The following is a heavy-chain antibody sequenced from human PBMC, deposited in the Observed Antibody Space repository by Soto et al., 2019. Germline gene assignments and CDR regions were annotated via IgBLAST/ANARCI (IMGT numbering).Heavy chain of an antibody. CDR2: IYYSGST. Sequence: QVQLQESGPGLVKPSETLSLTCTVSGGSVSSGSYYWSWIRQPPGKGLEWIGYIYYSGSTNYNPSLKSRVTISVDTSKNPFSLKLSSVTAADTAVYYCARESPYHPSGYDLFHVHWFDPWGQGTLVTVSS. V-gene: IGHV4-61*01. CDR3: ARESPYHPSGYDLFHVHWFDP. J-gene: IGHJ5*02. D-gene: IGHD5-12*01. CDR1: GGSVSSGSYY.